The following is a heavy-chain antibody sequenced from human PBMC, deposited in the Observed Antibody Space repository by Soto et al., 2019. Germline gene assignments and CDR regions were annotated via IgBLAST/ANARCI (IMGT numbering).Heavy chain of an antibody. CDR2: AYYSGDT. J-gene: IGHJ5*02. Sequence: SETLSLTCSVSGGSISRYYWSWIRQPPGKGLEWIGYAYYSGDTGYNPSLQSRVTMAVDTSKNQVSLKLTSVTAADTAVYYCARDRSTYGGGGTGEVKENWFDPWGLGALVTVSS. CDR3: ARDRSTYGGGGTGEVKENWFDP. V-gene: IGHV4-59*01. D-gene: IGHD2-8*01. CDR1: GGSISRYY.